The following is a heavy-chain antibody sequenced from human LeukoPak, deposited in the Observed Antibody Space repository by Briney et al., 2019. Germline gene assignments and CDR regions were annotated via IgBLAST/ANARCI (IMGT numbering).Heavy chain of an antibody. CDR3: ARGIAAAGIYYY. CDR1: GYTFTGYY. CDR2: IIPILGIA. Sequence: GASVKVSCKASGYTFTGYYMHWVRQAPGQGLEWMGRIIPILGIANYAQKFQGRVTITADKSTSTAYMELSSLRSEDTAVYYCARGIAAAGIYYYWGQGTLVTVSS. V-gene: IGHV1-69*04. D-gene: IGHD6-13*01. J-gene: IGHJ4*02.